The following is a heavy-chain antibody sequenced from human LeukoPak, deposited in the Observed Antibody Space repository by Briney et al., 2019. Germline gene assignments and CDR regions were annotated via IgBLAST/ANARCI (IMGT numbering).Heavy chain of an antibody. D-gene: IGHD3-10*01. CDR3: AREYSDGSGGYQFDY. J-gene: IGHJ4*02. CDR2: ISSSGSTI. CDR1: GFTFSSYE. V-gene: IGHV3-48*03. Sequence: GGSLRLSCAASGFTFSSYEMNWVRQAPGKGLEWVSYISSSGSTIYYADSVKGRFTISRDNAKNSLYLQINSLRAEDTAVYYYAREYSDGSGGYQFDYWGQGTLVTVSS.